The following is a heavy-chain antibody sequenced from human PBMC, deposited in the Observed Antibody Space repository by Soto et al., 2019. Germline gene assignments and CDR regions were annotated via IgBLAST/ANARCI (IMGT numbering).Heavy chain of an antibody. CDR3: VKDIHEQWLVSHFEY. CDR2: ISWNSGSI. D-gene: IGHD6-19*01. V-gene: IGHV3-9*01. CDR1: GFTFESYA. J-gene: IGHJ4*02. Sequence: EVQLVDSGGGSVQPGRSLRLSCVASGFTFESYAMHWVRQVPGKGLEWVSGISWNSGSIGCEDSVKGRCTISRDNDQKSLYLKMNSLRVEDTAFYYCVKDIHEQWLVSHFEYWAQEALVTVSS.